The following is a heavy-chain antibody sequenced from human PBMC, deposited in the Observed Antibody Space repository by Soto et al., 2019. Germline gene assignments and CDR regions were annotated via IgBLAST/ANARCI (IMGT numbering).Heavy chain of an antibody. CDR3: AKDPPLRWSYGMDV. V-gene: IGHV3-30*18. D-gene: IGHD4-17*01. Sequence: QVQLVESGGGVVQPGRSLRLSCAASGFTFSSYGMHWVRQAPGKGLEWVAVISYDGSNKYYADSVKGRFTISRDNSKNTLHLQMNSLRAEDTAVYYCAKDPPLRWSYGMDVWGQGTTVTVSS. CDR2: ISYDGSNK. J-gene: IGHJ6*02. CDR1: GFTFSSYG.